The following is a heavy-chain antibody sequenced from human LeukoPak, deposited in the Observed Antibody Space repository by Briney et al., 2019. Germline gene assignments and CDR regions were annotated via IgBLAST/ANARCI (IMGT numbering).Heavy chain of an antibody. CDR2: ISSSGSTI. Sequence: LSLTCSVSGDAISDYYMSWLRQAPGKGLEWVSYISSSGSTIYYADSVKGRFTISRDNAKNSLYLQMNSLRAEDTAVYYCARDSTDGSGSYPFDYWGQGTLVTVSS. CDR1: GDAISDYY. V-gene: IGHV3-11*01. J-gene: IGHJ4*02. D-gene: IGHD3-10*01. CDR3: ARDSTDGSGSYPFDY.